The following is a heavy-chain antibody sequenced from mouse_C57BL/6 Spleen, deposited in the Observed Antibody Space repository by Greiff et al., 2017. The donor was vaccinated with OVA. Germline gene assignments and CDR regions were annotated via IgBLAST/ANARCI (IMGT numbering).Heavy chain of an antibody. CDR1: GYTFTGYW. J-gene: IGHJ2*01. V-gene: IGHV1-9*01. D-gene: IGHD1-1*02. Sequence: QVQLQQSGAELMKPGASVKLSCKATGYTFTGYWSVWVKQRPGHGLVWIGEILPGSGRTNYNEKFKGKATVTADTSSNTAYMQLSSLTTEDSAIYYCARVVPRYFDYWGQGTTLTVSS. CDR3: ARVVPRYFDY. CDR2: ILPGSGRT.